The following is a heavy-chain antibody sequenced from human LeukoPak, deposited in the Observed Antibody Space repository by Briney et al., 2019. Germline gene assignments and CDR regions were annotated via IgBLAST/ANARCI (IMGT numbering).Heavy chain of an antibody. Sequence: ASAKVSCKVSGYTLTELSMHWVRQAPGKGLEWMGGFDPEDGETIYAQKFQGRVTMTEDTSTDTAYMELSSLRSEDTAVYYCATDARGWLQLDYWGQGTLVTVSS. D-gene: IGHD5-12*01. CDR1: GYTLTELS. CDR2: FDPEDGET. CDR3: ATDARGWLQLDY. V-gene: IGHV1-24*01. J-gene: IGHJ4*02.